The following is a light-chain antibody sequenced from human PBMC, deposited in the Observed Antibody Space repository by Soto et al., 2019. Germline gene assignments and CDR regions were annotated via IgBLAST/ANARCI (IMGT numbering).Light chain of an antibody. J-gene: IGKJ4*01. Sequence: EIVLTQSPGTLSLSPGDRATLSCRASQSVPNNNLAWYQQKPGQAPRLLIYGASSRATGSPDRFSGSGSGTGFTLTISRLEPEDFAVYYCQQYGSSPLTFGGGTKVEIK. CDR1: QSVPNNN. CDR2: GAS. CDR3: QQYGSSPLT. V-gene: IGKV3-20*01.